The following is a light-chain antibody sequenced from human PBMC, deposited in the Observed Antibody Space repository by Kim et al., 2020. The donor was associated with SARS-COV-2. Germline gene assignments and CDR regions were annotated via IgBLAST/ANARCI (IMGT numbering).Light chain of an antibody. Sequence: GESDTISRTGTRRDVGGYDYVSWYHQQPGKAPKLMIYDVSNRPSGVSHRFSGSKSGNTASLAISGLQADDEADYYCSSYTSSNAWLFGGGTKVTVL. CDR3: SSYTSSNAWL. CDR2: DVS. J-gene: IGLJ3*02. V-gene: IGLV2-14*03. CDR1: RRDVGGYDY.